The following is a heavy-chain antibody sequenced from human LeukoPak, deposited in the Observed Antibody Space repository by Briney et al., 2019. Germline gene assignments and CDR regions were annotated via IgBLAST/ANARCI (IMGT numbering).Heavy chain of an antibody. J-gene: IGHJ5*02. D-gene: IGHD6-19*01. CDR3: ARAWAGAGANWFDP. V-gene: IGHV4-59*01. Sequence: KTSETLSLTCTVSGGSISSYYWSWIRQPPGKGLEWIGYIYYSGSTNYNPSLKSRVTISVDTSKNQFSLKLSSVTAADTAVYYCARAWAGAGANWFDPWGQGTLVTVSS. CDR1: GGSISSYY. CDR2: IYYSGST.